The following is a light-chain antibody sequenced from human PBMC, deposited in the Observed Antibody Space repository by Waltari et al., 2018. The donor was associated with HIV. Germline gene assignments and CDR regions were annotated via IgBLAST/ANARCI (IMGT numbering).Light chain of an antibody. J-gene: IGLJ3*02. CDR2: KDT. CDR3: QSADSSGGFRV. V-gene: IGLV3-25*03. CDR1: SLSGQY. Sequence: SSDLTQPPSVSVSPGQTSTITCSGDSLSGQYASWYQQKPGQAPVAIIYKDTERPSGTAERFSGSSSGTTVTLIISEAQTEDEADYYCQSADSSGGFRVFGGGTRLSVL.